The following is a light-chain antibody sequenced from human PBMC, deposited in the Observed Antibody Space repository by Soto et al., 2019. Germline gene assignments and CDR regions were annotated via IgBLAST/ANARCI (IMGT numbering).Light chain of an antibody. J-gene: IGKJ1*01. CDR3: QQYNRYWT. CDR2: DAS. Sequence: DIQMTQSPSTLSASVGDRVTITCRASQSISSWLAWYQQKPGKAPKLLIYDASSLESGVPSRFSGSGSETEFTLTISSLFPDDFATYYCQQYNRYWTFGQGTKVEIK. V-gene: IGKV1-5*01. CDR1: QSISSW.